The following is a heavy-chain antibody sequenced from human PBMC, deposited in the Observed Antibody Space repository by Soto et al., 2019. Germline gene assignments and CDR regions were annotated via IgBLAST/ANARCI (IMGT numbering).Heavy chain of an antibody. CDR3: ARAKGVGPRWGLRKYYYHGMDV. CDR2: ISSGSSYI. CDR1: GLTFSSYS. V-gene: IGHV3-21*01. D-gene: IGHD1-26*01. Sequence: EVQLVESGGGLVNPGGSLGLSCAASGLTFSSYSMNWVRQAPGKGLEWVSLISSGSSYIYYADSVKGRFTISRDNAKNSLYLHMGSLRDEDTAVYYCARAKGVGPRWGLRKYYYHGMDVWGQGTTVTVSS. J-gene: IGHJ6*02.